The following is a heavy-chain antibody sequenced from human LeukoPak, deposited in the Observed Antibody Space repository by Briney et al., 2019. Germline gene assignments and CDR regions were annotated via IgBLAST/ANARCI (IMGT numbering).Heavy chain of an antibody. V-gene: IGHV3-48*04. CDR2: ISSSSSTI. CDR1: GFTFSSYS. Sequence: PGGSLRLSCAASGFTFSSYSMNWVRQAPGKGLEWVSYISSSSSTIYYADSVKGRFTISRDNAKNSLYLQMNSLRAEDTAVYYCARTLLPTVFVVVTAILGYWGQGTLVTVSS. D-gene: IGHD2-21*02. J-gene: IGHJ4*02. CDR3: ARTLLPTVFVVVTAILGY.